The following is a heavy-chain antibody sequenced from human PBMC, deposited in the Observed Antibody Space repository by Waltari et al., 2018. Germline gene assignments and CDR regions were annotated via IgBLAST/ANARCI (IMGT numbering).Heavy chain of an antibody. Sequence: EERLLESGGGLVQPGDSLRLSCAGSGFGFSTSWMNWVRKATGKGLVWVARIGNDETSISYADSVKGRLTISRDNAKNTVYLQMKRLRVEDTAVYYCARLAPRTYRSPVPGRHYYYGMDVWGQGTTVTVSS. CDR3: ARLAPRTYRSPVPGRHYYYGMDV. D-gene: IGHD3-10*01. J-gene: IGHJ6*02. CDR1: GFGFSTSW. V-gene: IGHV3-74*01. CDR2: IGNDETSI.